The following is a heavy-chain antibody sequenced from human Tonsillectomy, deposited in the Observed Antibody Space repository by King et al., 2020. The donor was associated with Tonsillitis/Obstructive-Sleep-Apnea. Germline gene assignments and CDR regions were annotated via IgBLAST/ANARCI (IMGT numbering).Heavy chain of an antibody. J-gene: IGHJ3*02. CDR1: GYSFTSYW. V-gene: IGHV5-51*01. D-gene: IGHD3-22*01. CDR3: ASHEDTSGYYGAFDI. Sequence: QLVQSGAEVKKPGESLKISCKGSGYSFTSYWIGWVRQMPGKGLEWMGIIYPGDSDTRYSPSFQGQVTISADKSISTAYLQWSSLKASDTAMYYFASHEDTSGYYGAFDIWGQGTMVTVSS. CDR2: IYPGDSDT.